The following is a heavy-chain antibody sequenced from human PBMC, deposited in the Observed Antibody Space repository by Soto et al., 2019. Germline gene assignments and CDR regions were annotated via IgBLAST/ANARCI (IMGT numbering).Heavy chain of an antibody. CDR2: IYYSGST. V-gene: IGHV4-39*01. Sequence: SETMSLTCTVSGGSISGSRYYWGWIRQPPGKGLEWIGSIYYSGSTYYNPSLKSRVTISVDTSKNQFSLKLSSVTAADTAVYYCARSDCSGGSCPFDYWGQGTLVTVSS. CDR1: GGSISGSRYY. CDR3: ARSDCSGGSCPFDY. D-gene: IGHD2-15*01. J-gene: IGHJ4*02.